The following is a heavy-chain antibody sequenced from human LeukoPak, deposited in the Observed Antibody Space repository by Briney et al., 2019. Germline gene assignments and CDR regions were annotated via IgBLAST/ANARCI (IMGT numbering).Heavy chain of an antibody. V-gene: IGHV1-24*01. CDR2: FDPEDGET. CDR1: GYTLTELS. J-gene: IGHJ6*03. D-gene: IGHD6-13*01. Sequence: ASVKVSCKVSGYTLTELSMHWVRQAPGKGLEWMGGFDPEDGETIYAQKFQGRVTMTEDTSTDTAYMELSSLRSEDTAVYYCATNMGAAADSYYYYMDVWGKGTTVTISS. CDR3: ATNMGAAADSYYYYMDV.